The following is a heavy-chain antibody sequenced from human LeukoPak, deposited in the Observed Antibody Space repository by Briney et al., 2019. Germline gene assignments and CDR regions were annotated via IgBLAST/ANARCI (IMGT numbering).Heavy chain of an antibody. CDR2: ISYDGSNK. CDR3: ARDKGISVAGTGGFDY. J-gene: IGHJ4*02. D-gene: IGHD6-19*01. Sequence: PGGSLRLSCAASGFTFSSYAMHWVRQAPGKGLEWVAVISYDGSNKYYADSVKGRFTIFRDNSKNTLYLQMNSLRAEDTAVYYCARDKGISVAGTGGFDYWGQGTLVTVSS. CDR1: GFTFSSYA. V-gene: IGHV3-30-3*01.